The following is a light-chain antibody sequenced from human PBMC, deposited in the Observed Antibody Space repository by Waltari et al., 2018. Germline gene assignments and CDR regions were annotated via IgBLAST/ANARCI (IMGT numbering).Light chain of an antibody. CDR1: SSDVGRYVL. CDR2: EVN. J-gene: IGLJ2*01. Sequence: QSALTQPASVSGSPGQSITISFTGTSSDVGRYVLVSWYQQHPGKAPKLMIYEVNKRPSGVSDRFSGSKSGSTAFLTISGLQAEDEAHYYCCSYAGSSVFKVLFGGGTKLTVL. V-gene: IGLV2-23*02. CDR3: CSYAGSSVFKVL.